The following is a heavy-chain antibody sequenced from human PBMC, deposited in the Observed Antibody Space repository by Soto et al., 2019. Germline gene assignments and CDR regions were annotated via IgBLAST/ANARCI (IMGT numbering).Heavy chain of an antibody. J-gene: IGHJ4*02. Sequence: SETLSLTCTVSGGSISSGGYYWSWIRQHPGKGLEWIEYIYNSGSTYYNPSLKSQDNISVDTSKIQFSLKLSSVTASDTAMYYCATYSSSWFDYWGQGTLVSVSS. V-gene: IGHV4-31*01. CDR1: GGSISSGGYY. CDR2: IYNSGST. CDR3: ATYSSSWFDY. D-gene: IGHD6-13*01.